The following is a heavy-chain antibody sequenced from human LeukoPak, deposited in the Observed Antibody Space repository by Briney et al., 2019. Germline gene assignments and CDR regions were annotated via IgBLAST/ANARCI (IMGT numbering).Heavy chain of an antibody. D-gene: IGHD3-22*01. Sequence: PGGTLRLSCAASGFTFSNAWMSWVRQAPGKGLEWVGRIKSKTDGGTTDYAAPVKGRFTISRDDSKNTLYLQMNSLKTEDTAVYYCTTARYYDSLDAFDIWGQGTMVTVSS. V-gene: IGHV3-15*01. J-gene: IGHJ3*02. CDR2: IKSKTDGGTT. CDR3: TTARYYDSLDAFDI. CDR1: GFTFSNAW.